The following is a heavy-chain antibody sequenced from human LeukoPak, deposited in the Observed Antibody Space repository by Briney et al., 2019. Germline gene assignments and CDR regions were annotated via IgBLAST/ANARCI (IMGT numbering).Heavy chain of an antibody. CDR1: GFTFSDYA. CDR3: ARSSNLKDFYGSLNY. Sequence: GGSLRLSCGASGFTFSDYALHWVRQAPGKGLEWVTLISYDGSTKYYLDSVKGRFTISRDNFKNTLYLQMNSLRVEDTAVYYCARSSNLKDFYGSLNYWGQGTLITVSS. J-gene: IGHJ4*02. CDR2: ISYDGSTK. D-gene: IGHD3-10*01. V-gene: IGHV3-30-3*01.